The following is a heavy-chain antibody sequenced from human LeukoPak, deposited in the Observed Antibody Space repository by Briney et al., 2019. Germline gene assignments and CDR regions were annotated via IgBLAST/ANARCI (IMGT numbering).Heavy chain of an antibody. V-gene: IGHV3-48*04. CDR3: ATLSGWPDADY. CDR1: GFTFNSYS. D-gene: IGHD6-19*01. Sequence: PGGSLRLSCAASGFTFNSYSMNWVRQAPGKGLEWVSYISSSSSTIYYADSVKGRFTISRDNARNTLYLQMNSLRADDTAVYYCATLSGWPDADYWGQGTLVTVSS. CDR2: ISSSSSTI. J-gene: IGHJ4*02.